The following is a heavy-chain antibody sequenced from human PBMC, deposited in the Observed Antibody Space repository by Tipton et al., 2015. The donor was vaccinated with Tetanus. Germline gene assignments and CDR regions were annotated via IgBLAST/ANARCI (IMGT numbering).Heavy chain of an antibody. CDR2: IYYSGTT. Sequence: TLSLTCTVSGGPIISGTPYWGWIRQLPGKGLEWIGQIYYSGTTYYNSPLQRRVTISLDSSKNQVSLKMTSVTAADTAVYYCARQADNWFDPWGQGTLVVVSS. CDR1: GGPIISGTPY. J-gene: IGHJ5*02. V-gene: IGHV4-39*01. CDR3: ARQADNWFDP.